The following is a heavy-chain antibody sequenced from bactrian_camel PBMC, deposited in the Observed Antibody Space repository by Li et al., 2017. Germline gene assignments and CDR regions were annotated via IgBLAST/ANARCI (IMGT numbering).Heavy chain of an antibody. CDR1: GFTFSSFH. CDR3: VAADRNYYSDYALYARPDEFNY. J-gene: IGHJ4*01. CDR2: IVSDGRNT. Sequence: HVQLVESGGGLVQPGGSLRLSCAASGFTFSSFHMRWVRQAPGKGLEWVSTIVSDGRNTYYADSVKGRYTVSRDNAKNTLYLQMNSLTPEDTAIYYCVAADRNYYSDYALYARPDEFNYWGQGTQVTVS. V-gene: IGHV3S5*01. D-gene: IGHD4*01.